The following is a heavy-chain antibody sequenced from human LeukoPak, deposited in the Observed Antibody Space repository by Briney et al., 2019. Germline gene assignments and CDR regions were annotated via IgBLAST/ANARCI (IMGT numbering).Heavy chain of an antibody. J-gene: IGHJ5*02. Sequence: ASVKVSCKASGYTFTSYYMHWVRQAPGQGLEWMGIINPSGGSTSYAQKFQGRVTITRNTSISTAYMELSSLRSEDTAVYYCARGTNSGSYEDWFDPWGQGTLVTVSS. CDR2: INPSGGST. D-gene: IGHD1-26*01. V-gene: IGHV1-46*01. CDR1: GYTFTSYY. CDR3: ARGTNSGSYEDWFDP.